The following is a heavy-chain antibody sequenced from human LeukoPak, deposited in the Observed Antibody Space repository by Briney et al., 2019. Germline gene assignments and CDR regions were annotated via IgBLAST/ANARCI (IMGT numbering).Heavy chain of an antibody. J-gene: IGHJ6*02. D-gene: IGHD3-3*02. Sequence: ASVKVSCKASGYTFTSYYMHWVRQAPGQGLEWMGIINPSGGSTSYAQTFQGRVAMTRDTSTSTVYMELSSLRSEDTAVYYCARDRRIASYGMDVWGQGTTVTVSS. V-gene: IGHV1-46*01. CDR3: ARDRRIASYGMDV. CDR2: INPSGGST. CDR1: GYTFTSYY.